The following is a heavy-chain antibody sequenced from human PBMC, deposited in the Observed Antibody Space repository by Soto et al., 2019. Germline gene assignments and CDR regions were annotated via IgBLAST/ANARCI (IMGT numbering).Heavy chain of an antibody. V-gene: IGHV1-18*01. CDR1: GYTFTNYD. Sequence: ASVKVSCKASGYTFTNYDINWVRQAPGQGLEWMGWISTYNGDTNYAQKLQGRVTMTTDTSTSTAYMELRSLRSDDTAVYYCARSGLPDPVVVVGHTPFDPWGQGTLVTVSS. J-gene: IGHJ5*02. CDR2: ISTYNGDT. CDR3: ARSGLPDPVVVVGHTPFDP. D-gene: IGHD2-15*01.